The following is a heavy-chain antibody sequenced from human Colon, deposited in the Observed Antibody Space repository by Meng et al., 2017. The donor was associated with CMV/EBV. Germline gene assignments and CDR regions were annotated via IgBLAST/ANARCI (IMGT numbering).Heavy chain of an antibody. J-gene: IGHJ1*01. CDR3: AREGYFRGFEN. CDR1: GFTFSAYP. Sequence: GGSLRLSCAASGFTFSAYPIHWVRQAPGKGLEWVAIISHDGRNKYYAESVKGRFSISTDNSKNTLYLQMSSLRDEDTAVYYCAREGYFRGFENWGQGTLVTVSS. D-gene: IGHD1-1*01. CDR2: ISHDGRNK. V-gene: IGHV3-30*14.